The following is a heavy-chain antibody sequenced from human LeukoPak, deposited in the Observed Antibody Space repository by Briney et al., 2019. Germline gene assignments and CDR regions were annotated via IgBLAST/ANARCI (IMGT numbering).Heavy chain of an antibody. V-gene: IGHV4-34*01. CDR2: INHSGNT. CDR3: ARREPHGDYGGKIRYYYYMDV. J-gene: IGHJ6*03. D-gene: IGHD4-23*01. CDR1: GGSFSGPY. Sequence: PSETLSLTCAVYGGSFSGPYWSWIRQPPGKGLEWIGEINHSGNTNSNPSLKSRVTMSVDTSKNQFSLKLSSLTAADTAMYYCARREPHGDYGGKIRYYYYMDVWGKGTTITIS.